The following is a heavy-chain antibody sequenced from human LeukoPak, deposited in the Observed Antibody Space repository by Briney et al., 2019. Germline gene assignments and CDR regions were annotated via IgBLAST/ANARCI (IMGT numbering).Heavy chain of an antibody. V-gene: IGHV4-30-2*01. J-gene: IGHJ4*02. D-gene: IGHD4-17*01. CDR3: ARTNDYGDPYFDY. CDR1: GFTFSSYA. Sequence: LRLSCAASGFTFSSYAMSWVRQAPGKGLEWIGYIYHSGSTYYNPSLKSRVTISVDRSKNQFSLKLSSVTAADTAVYYCARTNDYGDPYFDYWGQGTLVTVSS. CDR2: IYHSGST.